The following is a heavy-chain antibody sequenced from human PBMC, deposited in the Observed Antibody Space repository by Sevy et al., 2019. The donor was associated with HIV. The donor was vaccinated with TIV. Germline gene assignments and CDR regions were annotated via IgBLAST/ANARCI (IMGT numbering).Heavy chain of an antibody. V-gene: IGHV1-2*02. CDR2: INPNSGDK. CDR3: ASPGGYRYGSLLDN. J-gene: IGHJ4*02. D-gene: IGHD5-18*01. CDR1: GYTFTDYF. Sequence: ASVKVSCKASGYTFTDYFMHWVRQAPGQGLEWMGWINPNSGDKKYAQKFQGRVTVTSDTSIRTAYMELSSLRFDDTAVYYCASPGGYRYGSLLDNWGQGTLVTVSS.